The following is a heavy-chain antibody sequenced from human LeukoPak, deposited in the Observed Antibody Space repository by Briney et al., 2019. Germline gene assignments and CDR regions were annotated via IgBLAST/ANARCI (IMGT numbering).Heavy chain of an antibody. V-gene: IGHV5-51*01. Sequence: HGESLKISCQASGYKFNNFYIAWVRQMPGKGLEWVAIIYPGDSDTRYSPSFQGQVTISADKSISTAYLQWSSLKASDTAMYYCARRRVRSKLAAAGTGYYFDYWGQGTLVTVSS. J-gene: IGHJ4*02. D-gene: IGHD6-13*01. CDR3: ARRRVRSKLAAAGTGYYFDY. CDR1: GYKFNNFY. CDR2: IYPGDSDT.